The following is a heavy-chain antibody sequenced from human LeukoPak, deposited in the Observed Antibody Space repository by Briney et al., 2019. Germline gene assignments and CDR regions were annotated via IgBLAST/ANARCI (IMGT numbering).Heavy chain of an antibody. J-gene: IGHJ4*02. CDR1: GFTFSSYG. V-gene: IGHV3-33*01. CDR2: IWYDGSNK. D-gene: IGHD3-10*01. Sequence: PGRSLRLSCAASGFTFSSYGMHWVRQAPGKGLEWVAVIWYDGSNKYYADSVKGRFTISRDNSKNTLYLQMNSLRAEDTAVYYCAREHQKIERNTVRGVKASSWVDYWGQGTLVTVSS. CDR3: AREHQKIERNTVRGVKASSWVDY.